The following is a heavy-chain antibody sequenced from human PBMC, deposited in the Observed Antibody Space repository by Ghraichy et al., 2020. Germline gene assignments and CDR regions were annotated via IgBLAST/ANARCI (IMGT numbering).Heavy chain of an antibody. CDR1: GGSISSSSYY. CDR2: IYYSGST. Sequence: LNISCTVSGGSISSSSYYWGWIRQPPGKGLEWIGSIYYSGSTYYNPSLKSRVTISVDTSKNQFSLKLSSVTAADTTEYYCARQQVSNSWYGNVFDIWGQGTMVTVSS. D-gene: IGHD6-13*01. V-gene: IGHV4-39*01. CDR3: ARQQVSNSWYGNVFDI. J-gene: IGHJ3*02.